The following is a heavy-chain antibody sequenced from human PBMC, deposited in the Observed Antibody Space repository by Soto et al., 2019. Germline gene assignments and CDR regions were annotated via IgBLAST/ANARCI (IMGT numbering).Heavy chain of an antibody. J-gene: IGHJ1*01. CDR3: SRPRLRSGYYPGPFQH. CDR2: IRSKAYGGTT. Sequence: PGGSLRLSCTASEFTFGDFAMTWFRQAPGKGLECVGFIRSKAYGGTTEYAASVRGRFTISRDDSNSIAYLQMNSLKTEDTAVYYCSRPRLRSGYYPGPFQHWGQGTLVTVSS. V-gene: IGHV3-49*03. CDR1: EFTFGDFA. D-gene: IGHD3-22*01.